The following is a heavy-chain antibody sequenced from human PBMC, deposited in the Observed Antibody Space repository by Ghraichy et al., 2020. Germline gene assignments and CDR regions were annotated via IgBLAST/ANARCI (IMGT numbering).Heavy chain of an antibody. CDR1: GFTVSSNY. V-gene: IGHV3-53*01. CDR3: ARDRAGRRYCSSTSCYTVYYYGMDV. J-gene: IGHJ6*02. D-gene: IGHD2-2*02. CDR2: IYSGGST. Sequence: RGSLRLSCAASGFTVSSNYMSWVRQAPGKGLEWVSVIYSGGSTYYADSVKGRFTISRDNSKNTLYLQMNSLRAEDTAVYYCARDRAGRRYCSSTSCYTVYYYGMDVWGQGTTVTVSS.